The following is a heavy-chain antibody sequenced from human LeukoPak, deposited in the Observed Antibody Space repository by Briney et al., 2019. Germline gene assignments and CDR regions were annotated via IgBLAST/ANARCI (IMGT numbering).Heavy chain of an antibody. J-gene: IGHJ4*02. CDR3: ARLIGSGSYSFDY. D-gene: IGHD1-26*01. CDR2: INHSGST. V-gene: IGHV4-34*09. CDR1: GGSFSGYY. Sequence: PSETLSLTCAVYGGSFSGYYWSWIRQPPGKGLEWIGEINHSGSTNYNPSLKSRVTISVDTSKNQFSLKLSSVTAADTAVYYCARLIGSGSYSFDYWGQGTLVTVSS.